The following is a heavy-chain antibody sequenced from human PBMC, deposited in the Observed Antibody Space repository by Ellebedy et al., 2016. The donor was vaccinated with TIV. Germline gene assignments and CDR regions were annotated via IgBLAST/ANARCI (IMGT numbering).Heavy chain of an antibody. Sequence: AASVKVSCKASGYTFTSYDINWVRQAPGQGLEWMGRIIPILAIADYAQKFQGRVTITADKSTSTAYLELSSLRSEDTAVYYCATERHVEMATILTDAFDIWGQGTTVTVSS. CDR3: ATERHVEMATILTDAFDI. CDR2: IIPILAIA. D-gene: IGHD5-24*01. CDR1: GYTFTSYD. V-gene: IGHV1-69*04. J-gene: IGHJ3*02.